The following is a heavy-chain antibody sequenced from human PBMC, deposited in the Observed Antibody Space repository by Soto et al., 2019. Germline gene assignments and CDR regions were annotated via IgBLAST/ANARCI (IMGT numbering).Heavy chain of an antibody. CDR1: GFTVRSDY. CDR3: XXEXXKQAGS. V-gene: IGHV3-66*01. J-gene: IGHJ5*02. Sequence: EVQLVESGGGLVQPGGSLRLSCAASGFTVRSDYMSWVRQAPGKGLEWVSGIYNDGSTYYADSVKGRFSISRDDSKNTXFLQMXXLXXEDTXMYXXXXEXXKQAGSWGQGTLVTVSS. CDR2: IYNDGST. D-gene: IGHD6-13*01.